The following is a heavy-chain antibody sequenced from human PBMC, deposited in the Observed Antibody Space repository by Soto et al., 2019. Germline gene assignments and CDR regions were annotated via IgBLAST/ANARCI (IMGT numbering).Heavy chain of an antibody. J-gene: IGHJ1*01. Sequence: QVQLVQSGAEVKKPGSSVKVSCKASGGTFSSYAISWVRHAPGQGLEWMGGIIPIFGTANYAQKFQGRVTITADESTSTAYMELSSLRSEDTAVYYCARVSTAAAGDEYFQHWGQGTLVTFSS. CDR2: IIPIFGTA. D-gene: IGHD6-13*01. V-gene: IGHV1-69*12. CDR3: ARVSTAAAGDEYFQH. CDR1: GGTFSSYA.